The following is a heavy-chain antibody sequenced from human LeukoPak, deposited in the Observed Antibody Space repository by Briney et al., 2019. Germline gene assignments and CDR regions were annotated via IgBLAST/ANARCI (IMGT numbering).Heavy chain of an antibody. D-gene: IGHD1-26*01. V-gene: IGHV4-34*01. CDR2: INHSGST. CDR3: ARGLNSGSPYYFDY. J-gene: IGHJ4*02. Sequence: SETLSLTCAVYGGSFSGYYWGWIRQPPGKGLEWIGEINHSGSTNYNPSLKSRVTISVDTSKNQFSLKLSSVAAADTAVYYCARGLNSGSPYYFDYWGQGTLVTVSS. CDR1: GGSFSGYY.